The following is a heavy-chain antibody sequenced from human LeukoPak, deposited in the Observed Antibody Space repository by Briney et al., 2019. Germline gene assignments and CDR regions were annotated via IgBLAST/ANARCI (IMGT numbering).Heavy chain of an antibody. V-gene: IGHV3-23*01. Sequence: GGSLRLSCAASGFTFSSYAMSWVRQAPGKRLGWVSAISGSGGSTYYADSVKGRFTISRDNSKNTLYLQMNSLRAEDTAVYYCAKDPTMIVVVIPDYWGQGTLVTVSS. CDR3: AKDPTMIVVVIPDY. CDR2: ISGSGGST. J-gene: IGHJ4*02. D-gene: IGHD3-22*01. CDR1: GFTFSSYA.